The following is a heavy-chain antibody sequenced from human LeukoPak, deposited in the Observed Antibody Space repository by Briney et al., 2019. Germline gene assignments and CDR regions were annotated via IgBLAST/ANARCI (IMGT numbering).Heavy chain of an antibody. V-gene: IGHV3-48*02. J-gene: IGHJ4*02. CDR3: ARDLNWGFDY. D-gene: IGHD3-16*01. CDR2: ITSSSGRA. Sequence: GGSLILSCAASGFTFSTYSMNWVRQAPGKGLEWVSYITSSSGRAVYADSVKGRFTISRDNAKNSLYLQMNSLRDEDTAVYYCARDLNWGFDYWGQGTLDSVSS. CDR1: GFTFSTYS.